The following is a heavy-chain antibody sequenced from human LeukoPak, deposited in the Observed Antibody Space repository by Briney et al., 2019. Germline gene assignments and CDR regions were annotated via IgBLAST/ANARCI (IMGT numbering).Heavy chain of an antibody. Sequence: GESLKISCKGSGYSFTSYWIGWVRQMPGKGLEWMGIIYPGDSDTRYSPSFQGQVTISADKSISTAYLQWSSLKASDTAMYYCARHITMVRGAIIAPHFYDYWGQGTLVTVSS. CDR2: IYPGDSDT. D-gene: IGHD3-10*01. V-gene: IGHV5-51*01. J-gene: IGHJ4*02. CDR3: ARHITMVRGAIIAPHFYDY. CDR1: GYSFTSYW.